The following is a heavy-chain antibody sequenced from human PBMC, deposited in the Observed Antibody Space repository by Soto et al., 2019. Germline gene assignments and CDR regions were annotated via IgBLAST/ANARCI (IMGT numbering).Heavy chain of an antibody. CDR2: INQGGSQK. J-gene: IGHJ1*01. D-gene: IGHD3-16*01. Sequence: PGGSLRLSCAGSGFRFSSSWMSWIRQAPGKGLEWVAHINQGGSQKYYVDSAKGRFTISRDNAKTSLYLQMNNLRAEDTATYYCASWADAPAEDYFHHWGQGTLVTVSS. CDR3: ASWADAPAEDYFHH. CDR1: GFRFSSSW. V-gene: IGHV3-7*03.